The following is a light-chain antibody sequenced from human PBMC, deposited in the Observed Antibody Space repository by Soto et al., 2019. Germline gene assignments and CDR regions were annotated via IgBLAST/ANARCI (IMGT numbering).Light chain of an antibody. CDR3: SSYTTSSTLV. CDR1: SSDIGEYNY. Sequence: QSVLTQPASVSGSPGQWVTISCTGTSSDIGEYNYVSWYQQHPGKAPKLIIYEVSNRPSGVSNRFSGSKSGNTASLTISGLQAEDEADYYCSSYTTSSTLVFGGGTKLTVL. J-gene: IGLJ2*01. CDR2: EVS. V-gene: IGLV2-14*01.